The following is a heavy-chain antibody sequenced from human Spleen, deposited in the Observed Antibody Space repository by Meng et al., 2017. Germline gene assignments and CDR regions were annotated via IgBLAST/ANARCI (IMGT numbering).Heavy chain of an antibody. J-gene: IGHJ4*02. Sequence: VQLQRGGAGLLKPSETPSPTCVSAGGALGDYYWSWIRQPPGKGLEWIGEINHSGSTNYNPSLESRATISVDTSQNNLSLKLSSVTAADSAVYYCARGTTTMAHDFDYWGQGTLVTVSS. CDR1: GGALGDYY. V-gene: IGHV4-34*01. CDR3: ARGTTTMAHDFDY. D-gene: IGHD4-11*01. CDR2: INHSGST.